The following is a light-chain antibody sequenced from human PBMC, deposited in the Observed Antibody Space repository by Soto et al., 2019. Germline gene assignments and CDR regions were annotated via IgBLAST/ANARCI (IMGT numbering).Light chain of an antibody. J-gene: IGKJ1*01. Sequence: EIVLTQSPGTLSLSPGERATLSCRASQSVSSNYLAWYRRKTGQAPRLLIYGASNRATDIPGRFSGSGSGTDFTLTITRLEPEEFAVYYCQQYGSSPPTFGPGTRVEIK. CDR3: QQYGSSPPT. CDR1: QSVSSNY. V-gene: IGKV3-20*01. CDR2: GAS.